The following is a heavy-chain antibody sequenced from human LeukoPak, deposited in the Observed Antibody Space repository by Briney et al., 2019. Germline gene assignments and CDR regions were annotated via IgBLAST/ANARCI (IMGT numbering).Heavy chain of an antibody. V-gene: IGHV3-7*01. CDR2: RKGDGGEE. J-gene: IGHJ4*02. CDR3: AFGGVIAWYFDY. D-gene: IGHD3-16*02. CDR1: GFTFSFYW. Sequence: GGSLRLSCAAPGFTFSFYWLSWVRQAPGKRLDSGGSRKGDGGEEEYVDSVKGRFTIARDTAKSSLYLQMNSLRGEDTAVYYCAFGGVIAWYFDYWGQGTLVTVSS.